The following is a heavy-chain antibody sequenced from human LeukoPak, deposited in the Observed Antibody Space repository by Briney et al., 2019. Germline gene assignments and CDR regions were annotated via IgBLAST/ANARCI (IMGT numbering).Heavy chain of an antibody. CDR3: ARDNSVGDIAWWFDP. CDR1: GYTFTDYY. V-gene: IGHV1-2*02. D-gene: IGHD3-16*02. J-gene: IGHJ5*02. Sequence: GASVKVSCKACGYTFTDYYMHWVRQAPGQGLEWMGWINPNSGGTNYAQKFQGRGTMTRDTSISTAYMDLSRLRSEDTAVYYCARDNSVGDIAWWFDPWGQGTLVTVSS. CDR2: INPNSGGT.